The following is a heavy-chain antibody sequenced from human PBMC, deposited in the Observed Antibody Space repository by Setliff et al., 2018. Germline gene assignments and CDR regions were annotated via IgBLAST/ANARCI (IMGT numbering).Heavy chain of an antibody. V-gene: IGHV4-59*08. CDR1: GDSISGYF. Sequence: SETLSLTCIVSGDSISGYFWSWVRQPPGKGLEWIGYIYSTGSTNYNPSLKSRVTIFVDTSKNQFPLKLSSVTAADTAVYYCARHKVIKKEFIRLTWFDPWGQGTPVTVSS. CDR3: ARHKVIKKEFIRLTWFDP. CDR2: IYSTGST. J-gene: IGHJ5*02. D-gene: IGHD3-10*01.